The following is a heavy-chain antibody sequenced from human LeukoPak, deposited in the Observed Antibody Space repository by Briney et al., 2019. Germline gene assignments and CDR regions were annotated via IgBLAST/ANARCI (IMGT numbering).Heavy chain of an antibody. J-gene: IGHJ4*02. Sequence: SDTLSLTCTFCGGAISGYHWSWIRQPAGKGLEWLGRVYSSGSTKYNPSLESRVTMSVDTSKNQFSLKLNFVTAADTAVYYCARVGSGYDFFDYWGQGTLVTVSS. D-gene: IGHD3/OR15-3a*01. CDR2: VYSSGST. CDR3: ARVGSGYDFFDY. V-gene: IGHV4-4*07. CDR1: GGAISGYH.